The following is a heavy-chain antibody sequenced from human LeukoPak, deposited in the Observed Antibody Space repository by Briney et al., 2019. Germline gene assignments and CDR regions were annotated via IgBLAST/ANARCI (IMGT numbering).Heavy chain of an antibody. J-gene: IGHJ4*02. CDR2: ISSSSSDI. CDR1: GFTFNDYG. V-gene: IGHV3-21*01. Sequence: PGGSLRLSCAASGFTFNDYGLSWVRQAPGKGLEWVSAISSSSSDIYYTDSVKGRFTISRDNANNFLYLQVSSLRAEDTAVYYCATGYTSGTRIDYWGQGTLVSVSS. D-gene: IGHD6-19*01. CDR3: ATGYTSGTRIDY.